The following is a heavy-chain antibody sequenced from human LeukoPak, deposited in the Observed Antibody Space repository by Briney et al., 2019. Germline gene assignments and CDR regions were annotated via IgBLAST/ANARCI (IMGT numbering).Heavy chain of an antibody. V-gene: IGHV3-21*04. CDR2: ISSSGSYI. D-gene: IGHD1-26*01. J-gene: IGHJ3*02. CDR3: AREIIGARPPGLLSDAFDI. CDR1: GFTFSSYS. Sequence: GGSLRLSCAASGFTFSSYSMNWVRQAPGKGLEWVSSISSSGSYIYYADSVKGRFTISRDNSKNTLYLQMNSLRSDDTAVYYCAREIIGARPPGLLSDAFDIWGQGTMVTVSS.